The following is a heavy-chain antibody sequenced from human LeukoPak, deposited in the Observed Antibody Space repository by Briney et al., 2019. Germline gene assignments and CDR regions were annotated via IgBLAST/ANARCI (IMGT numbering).Heavy chain of an antibody. Sequence: SETLSLTCAVSGYSISSGYYWGWIRQPPGKGLEWIGSIYHSGSTHYNPSLKSRVTISVDTSKKQFSLKLSSVTAADTAVYYCARNSSSWYFDYWSQGTLVTVSS. CDR1: GYSISSGYY. V-gene: IGHV4-38-2*01. CDR2: IYHSGST. D-gene: IGHD6-13*01. J-gene: IGHJ4*02. CDR3: ARNSSSWYFDY.